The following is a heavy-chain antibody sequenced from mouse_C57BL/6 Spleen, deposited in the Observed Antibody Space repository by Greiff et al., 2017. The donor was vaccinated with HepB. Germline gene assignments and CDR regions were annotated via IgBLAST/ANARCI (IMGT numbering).Heavy chain of an antibody. J-gene: IGHJ4*01. V-gene: IGHV1-72*01. CDR2: IDPNSGGT. CDR3: ARTGIYYDYVYYAMDY. Sequence: VKLQESGAELVKPGASVKLSCKASGYTFTSYWMHWVKQRPGRGLEWIGRIDPNSGGTKYNEKFKSKATLTVDKPSSTAYMQLSSLTSEDSAVYYCARTGIYYDYVYYAMDYWGQGTSVTVSS. CDR1: GYTFTSYW. D-gene: IGHD2-4*01.